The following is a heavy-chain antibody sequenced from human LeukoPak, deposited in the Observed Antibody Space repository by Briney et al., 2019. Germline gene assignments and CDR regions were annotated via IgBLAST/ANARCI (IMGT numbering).Heavy chain of an antibody. D-gene: IGHD3-10*01. Sequence: GGSLRLSCAASGFTFSSYSMNGVRQAPGKGLEWVSYISSSSSTIYYADSVKGRFTISRDNAKNSLYLQMNSLRDEDTAVYYCARYGDDGSGSPNFDYWGQGTLVTVSS. CDR2: ISSSSSTI. J-gene: IGHJ4*02. CDR1: GFTFSSYS. CDR3: ARYGDDGSGSPNFDY. V-gene: IGHV3-48*02.